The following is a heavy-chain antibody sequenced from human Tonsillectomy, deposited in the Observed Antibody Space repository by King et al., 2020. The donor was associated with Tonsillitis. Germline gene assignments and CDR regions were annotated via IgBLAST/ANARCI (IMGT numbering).Heavy chain of an antibody. J-gene: IGHJ4*02. D-gene: IGHD3-10*01. CDR1: GFTFSTSW. CDR2: IKHDGSEK. Sequence: VQLVESGGGLVQAGGSLRLSCAMSGFTFSTSWMSWVRQAPGKGLEWVANIKHDGSEKFYVDSVKGRFTISRDNAKNSLYLDLNSLRVEDTAVYYCARPGEDERSGGYFDSWGQGTLVTVSS. V-gene: IGHV3-7*01. CDR3: ARPGEDERSGGYFDS.